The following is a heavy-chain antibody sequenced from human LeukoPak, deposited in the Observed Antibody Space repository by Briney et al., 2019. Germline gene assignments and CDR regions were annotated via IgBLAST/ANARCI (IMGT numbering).Heavy chain of an antibody. CDR3: ARGRSLYATTVTTWFDY. V-gene: IGHV4-34*01. Sequence: PSETLSLTCAVYGGSFSGYYWSWIRQPPGKGLEWIGEINHSGSTNYNPSLKSRVTISVDTSKNQFSLKLSSVTAADTAVYYCARGRSLYATTVTTWFDYWGQGTLVTVSS. D-gene: IGHD4-17*01. CDR1: GGSFSGYY. J-gene: IGHJ4*02. CDR2: INHSGST.